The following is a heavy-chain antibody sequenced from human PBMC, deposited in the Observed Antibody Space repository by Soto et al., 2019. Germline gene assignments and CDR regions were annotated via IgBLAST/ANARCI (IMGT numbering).Heavy chain of an antibody. CDR3: ARGALSYWFEY. J-gene: IGHJ4*02. CDR2: ISSSSSYI. CDR1: RFTFSSDS. D-gene: IGHD1-26*01. Sequence: GGPLRLYLATSRFTFSSDSMNGLRQVRGKGLEWVSSISSSSSYIYDADSVKGRFTISRDNAKNSLYLQMNSLRAEDTAVYYCARGALSYWFEYWGQGSLVTVSS. V-gene: IGHV3-21*01.